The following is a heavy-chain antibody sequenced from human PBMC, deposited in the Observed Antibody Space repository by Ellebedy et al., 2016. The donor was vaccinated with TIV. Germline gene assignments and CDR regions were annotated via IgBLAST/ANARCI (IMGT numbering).Heavy chain of an antibody. CDR3: ATSSSSWYEGIVY. J-gene: IGHJ4*02. Sequence: AASVKVSCKASGYTFSSYYFHWVRQAPGQGLEWMGIINPSGDRTTDAQKFQGRVTMTRDTSTSTVYMELRSLRSEDTAVYSCATSSSSWYEGIVYWGQGTLVTVSS. V-gene: IGHV1-46*01. D-gene: IGHD6-13*01. CDR2: INPSGDRT. CDR1: GYTFSSYY.